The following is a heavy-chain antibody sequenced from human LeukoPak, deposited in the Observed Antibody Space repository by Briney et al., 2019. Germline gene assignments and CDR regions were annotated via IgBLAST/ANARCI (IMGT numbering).Heavy chain of an antibody. Sequence: GGSLRLSCAASGFTFSTFAMIWVRQLPGKGLEWVSSIFPSGGEIHYADSVRGRFTISRDNTKNSLYLHMNSLRAEDTALYYCAREWMGYSSSRRDYYYYMDVWGKGTTVTVSS. CDR1: GFTFSTFA. D-gene: IGHD6-13*01. J-gene: IGHJ6*03. CDR2: IFPSGGEI. CDR3: AREWMGYSSSRRDYYYYMDV. V-gene: IGHV3-21*06.